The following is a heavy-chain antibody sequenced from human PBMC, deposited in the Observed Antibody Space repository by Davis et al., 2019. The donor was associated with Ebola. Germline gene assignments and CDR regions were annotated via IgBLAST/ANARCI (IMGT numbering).Heavy chain of an antibody. Sequence: GGSLRLSCAASGFTFSSYSMNWVRQAPGKGLEWVSYISSSSSTIYYADSVKGRFTISRDNAKNTLYLQMNSLRAEDTAVYYCARDLALMVYAYDYWGQGTLVTVSS. CDR1: GFTFSSYS. J-gene: IGHJ4*02. CDR2: ISSSSSTI. D-gene: IGHD2-8*01. CDR3: ARDLALMVYAYDY. V-gene: IGHV3-48*04.